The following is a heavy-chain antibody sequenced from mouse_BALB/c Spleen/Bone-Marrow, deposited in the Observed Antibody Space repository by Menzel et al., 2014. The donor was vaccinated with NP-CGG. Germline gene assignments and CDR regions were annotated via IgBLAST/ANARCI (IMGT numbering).Heavy chain of an antibody. CDR1: GYTFTNYW. V-gene: IGHV1-63*02. CDR2: IYPGGGYT. J-gene: IGHJ4*01. D-gene: IGHD1-1*02. CDR3: ARGNGPYAMDY. Sequence: VQLQQSGAELVRPGTSVKISRKASGYTFTNYWLGWVKQRPGHGLEWIGDIYPGGGYTNYNEKFKGKATLTADTSSSTAYMQLSSLTSEDSAVYFCARGNGPYAMDYWGQGTSVTVSS.